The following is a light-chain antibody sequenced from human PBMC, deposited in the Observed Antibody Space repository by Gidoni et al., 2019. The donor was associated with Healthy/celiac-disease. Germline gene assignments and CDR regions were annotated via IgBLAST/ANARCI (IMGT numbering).Light chain of an antibody. V-gene: IGKV1-9*01. CDR2: AAS. CDR3: QQLNSYPLFT. J-gene: IGKJ3*01. CDR1: QGISSY. Sequence: DIQLTQSPSFLSASVGDRVTITCRASQGISSYIAWYQQKPGKAPKLLIYAASTLQSGVPSPFSGSGSGTDFTLTISSLQPEDFATYYCQQLNSYPLFTFGPGTKVDIK.